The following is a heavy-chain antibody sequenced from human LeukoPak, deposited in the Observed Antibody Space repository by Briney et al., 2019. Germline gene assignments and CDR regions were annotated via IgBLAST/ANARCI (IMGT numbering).Heavy chain of an antibody. CDR3: ARFRPVTTPVDP. D-gene: IGHD4-17*01. CDR2: IYPGDSDT. V-gene: IGHV5-51*01. CDR1: GYRFTTYR. J-gene: IGHJ5*02. Sequence: GESLKISCKASGYRFTTYRIGWVRQMPGKGLEWMGIIYPGDSDTRYSPSFQGQVTISADNSINTAYLQWSSLKASDTAIYYCARFRPVTTPVDPWGQGTLVTVSS.